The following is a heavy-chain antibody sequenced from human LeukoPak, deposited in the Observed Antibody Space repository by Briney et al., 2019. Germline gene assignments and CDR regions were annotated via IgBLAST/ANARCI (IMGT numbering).Heavy chain of an antibody. V-gene: IGHV3-23*01. CDR2: ISGGGSST. J-gene: IGHJ4*02. D-gene: IGHD3-22*01. Sequence: GSLRLSCSASGFTFSSYALSWVRQAPGKGLEWVSGISGGGSSTYYADSVKGRFTISRDNSKNTLYLQMNSLRAEDTAVYFCALYSILRTYYYDSSGYFLYWGQGTLVTVSS. CDR3: ALYSILRTYYYDSSGYFLY. CDR1: GFTFSSYA.